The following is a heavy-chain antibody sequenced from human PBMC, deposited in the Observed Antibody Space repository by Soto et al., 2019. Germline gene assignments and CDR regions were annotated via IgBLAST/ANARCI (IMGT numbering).Heavy chain of an antibody. Sequence: GGSLRLSCAASGFTFDYYWMHWVRQVPWQGLVWVSHVMNDGSGTTYADSVKGRFTISRDNAKNAIFLQMTSLRVDDTAVYFCARGDRGGFDLWGQGTMVTVSS. J-gene: IGHJ3*01. CDR3: ARGDRGGFDL. V-gene: IGHV3-74*03. CDR1: GFTFDYYW. D-gene: IGHD3-10*01. CDR2: VMNDGSGT.